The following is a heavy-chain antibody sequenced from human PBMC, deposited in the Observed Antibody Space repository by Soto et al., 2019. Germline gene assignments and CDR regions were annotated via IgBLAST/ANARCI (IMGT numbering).Heavy chain of an antibody. J-gene: IGHJ4*02. V-gene: IGHV1-3*01. CDR2: INAGNGDT. Sequence: QVRLVQSGAEVKKSGASVQVSCKASEYTFTDYVVHWVRQAPGQRLEWMGWINAGNGDTRYSQQFQGRLTFTCDTSATTAYLELSSLRCEDAAAYYCARDAAGAAGSFFDYWGQGTLVTVSS. CDR3: ARDAAGAAGSFFDY. D-gene: IGHD6-13*01. CDR1: EYTFTDYV.